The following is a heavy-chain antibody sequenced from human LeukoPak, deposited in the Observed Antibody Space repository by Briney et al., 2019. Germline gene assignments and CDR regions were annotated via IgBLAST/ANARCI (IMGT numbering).Heavy chain of an antibody. CDR2: IYSGGST. D-gene: IGHD4-4*01. CDR1: GFTFSDYY. V-gene: IGHV3-66*01. CDR3: ARSDPYSSYYYYGMDV. Sequence: PGGSLRLSCAASGFTFSDYYMSWVRQAPGKGLEWVSVIYSGGSTYYADSVKGRFTISRDNSKNTLYLQMNSLRAEDTAVYYCARSDPYSSYYYYGMDVWGQGTTVTVSS. J-gene: IGHJ6*02.